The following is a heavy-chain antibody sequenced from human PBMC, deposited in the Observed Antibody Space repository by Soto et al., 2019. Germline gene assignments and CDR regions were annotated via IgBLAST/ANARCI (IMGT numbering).Heavy chain of an antibody. D-gene: IGHD1-1*01. CDR2: ISYDGNVA. CDR3: AKEGPITNWYFDY. J-gene: IGHJ4*02. Sequence: QVQLVESGGGVVQPGRSLRLSCAASGFTFSSYGMHCVRQAPGKGLEWVTVISYDGNVAYYADSVKGRFTISRDNSKNTLYLQMNSLRTEDTAMYYCAKEGPITNWYFDYWGQGTLVTVSS. CDR1: GFTFSSYG. V-gene: IGHV3-30*18.